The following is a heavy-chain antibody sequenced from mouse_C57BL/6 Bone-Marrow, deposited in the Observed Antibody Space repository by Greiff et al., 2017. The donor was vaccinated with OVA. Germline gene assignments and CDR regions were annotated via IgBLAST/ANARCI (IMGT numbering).Heavy chain of an antibody. V-gene: IGHV14-4*01. CDR3: TADWAAWFAY. J-gene: IGHJ3*01. D-gene: IGHD4-1*01. CDR1: GFNFIDAN. CDR2: IDPENGDT. Sequence: VQLQQSGAELVRPGVPVKLSCTAFGFNFIDANMHWVKQRLEQGLEWIGWIDPENGDTESASKFQGKATITADTSSNPAYLQISSLTSDDTAVYYCTADWAAWFAYWGKGTLVTVSA.